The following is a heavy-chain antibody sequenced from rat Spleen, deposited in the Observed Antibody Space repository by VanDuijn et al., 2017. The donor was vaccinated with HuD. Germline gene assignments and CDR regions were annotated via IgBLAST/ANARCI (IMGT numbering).Heavy chain of an antibody. J-gene: IGHJ1*01. CDR2: ISTGGGNT. CDR1: GFTFSNYY. V-gene: IGHV5-25*01. D-gene: IGHD2-2*01. CDR3: ARAGYLRDWYFDF. Sequence: EVQLVESGGGLVQPGRSMKLSCAASGFTFSNYYMAWVRQALTKGLEWVASISTGGGNTYYRDSVKGRFTISRDNTKRTLFLQMDSLRSDDTATYYCARAGYLRDWYFDFWGPGTMVTVSS.